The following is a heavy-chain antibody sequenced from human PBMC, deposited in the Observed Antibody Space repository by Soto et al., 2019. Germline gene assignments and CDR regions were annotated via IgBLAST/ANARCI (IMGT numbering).Heavy chain of an antibody. D-gene: IGHD2-21*01. CDR3: ARDRRWLSRGPNNWFDP. CDR2: IYYDGTT. Sequence: QVQLQESGPGLVKPSETLSLTCTVSGGSISSGDYYWTWIRQPSGKGLEWLGYIYYDGTTYYNPSLKSRLTMSIDTSKNQFSLKLNSLTAADTAVYYCARDRRWLSRGPNNWFDPWGQGTLVTVSS. J-gene: IGHJ5*02. V-gene: IGHV4-30-4*08. CDR1: GGSISSGDYY.